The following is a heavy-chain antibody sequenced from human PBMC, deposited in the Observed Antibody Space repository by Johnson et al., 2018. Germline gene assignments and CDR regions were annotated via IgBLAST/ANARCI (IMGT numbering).Heavy chain of an antibody. CDR3: ASGYCSSWYIGKGGFDI. CDR2: IIPIFGTA. D-gene: IGHD6-13*01. CDR1: GGTFSSYA. Sequence: QVQLVQSGAEVKKPGSSVKVSCKASGGTFSSYAISWVRQAPGQGLEWMGGIIPIFGTANYAQKFQGRVTITADESTSTAYMELSSLRSEDTAVYYCASGYCSSWYIGKGGFDIWGQGTKVTVSS. V-gene: IGHV1-69*01. J-gene: IGHJ3*02.